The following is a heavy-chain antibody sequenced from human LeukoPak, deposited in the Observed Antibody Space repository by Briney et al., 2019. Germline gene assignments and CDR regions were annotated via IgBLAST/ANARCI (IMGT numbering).Heavy chain of an antibody. V-gene: IGHV3-30*18. D-gene: IGHD6-13*01. Sequence: GRSLGLSCAASGFTFSSYGMHWVRQAPGKGLEWVAVISYDGSNKYYADSVKGRFTISRDNSKNTLYLQMNSLRAEDTAVYYCAKEIAAAGQDAFDIWGQGTMVTVSS. CDR1: GFTFSSYG. CDR2: ISYDGSNK. CDR3: AKEIAAAGQDAFDI. J-gene: IGHJ3*02.